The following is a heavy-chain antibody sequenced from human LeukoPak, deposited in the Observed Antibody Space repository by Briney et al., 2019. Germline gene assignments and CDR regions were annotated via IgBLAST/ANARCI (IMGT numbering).Heavy chain of an antibody. V-gene: IGHV4-34*01. CDR1: GGSFSGYY. D-gene: IGHD3-10*01. CDR3: AAGTKLLWFGEFPR. CDR2: INHSGST. Sequence: PSETLSLTCAVYGGSFSGYYWSWIRQPPGKGLEWIGEINHSGSTNYNPSLKSRVTISVDTSKNQFSLKLSSVTAADTAVYYCAAGTKLLWFGEFPRWGQGTLVTVSS. J-gene: IGHJ4*02.